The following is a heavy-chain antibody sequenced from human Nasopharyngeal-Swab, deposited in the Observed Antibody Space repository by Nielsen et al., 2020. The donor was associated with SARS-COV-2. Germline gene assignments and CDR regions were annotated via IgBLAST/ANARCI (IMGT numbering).Heavy chain of an antibody. CDR3: ARDGSSSYDY. V-gene: IGHV3-23*01. Sequence: GGSLRLSCAASGFSCSIYAMSWVRQPPGKGLEWVSTISGSATNTYYADSVKGRFTTSRDNSKNTLYLQMNSLRAEDTAVYYCARDGSSSYDYWGQGTLVTVSS. CDR2: ISGSATNT. J-gene: IGHJ4*02. D-gene: IGHD6-13*01. CDR1: GFSCSIYA.